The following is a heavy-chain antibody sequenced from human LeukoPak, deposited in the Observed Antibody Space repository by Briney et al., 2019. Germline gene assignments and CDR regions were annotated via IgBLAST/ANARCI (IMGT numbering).Heavy chain of an antibody. CDR2: IKSKTDGGKT. D-gene: IGHD1-26*01. Sequence: GGSLRLSCAASGCTFSNALMRWVRQAPGKGLEWVGRIKSKTDGGKTDYAAPVKGRFTISRDDSKNTLYLEMNSLKTEDTAVYYCTTELRWELVDVDRWGQRTLVTVSS. CDR1: GCTFSNAL. CDR3: TTELRWELVDVDR. J-gene: IGHJ5*02. V-gene: IGHV3-15*05.